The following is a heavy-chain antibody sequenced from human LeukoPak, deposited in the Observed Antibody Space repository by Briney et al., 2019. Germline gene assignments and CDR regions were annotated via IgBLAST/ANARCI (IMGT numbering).Heavy chain of an antibody. D-gene: IGHD4-17*01. CDR3: TREKFGDYHNWFDP. CDR1: GFTFSDHH. J-gene: IGHJ5*02. Sequence: AGGSLRLSCVASGFTFSDHHMDWVRQAPGKGLEWVGRVKIRADSYTTEYAASVKGRFTIPKDDSKSSLYLKMNGLKTEDTAVYYCTREKFGDYHNWFDPWGQGTLATVSS. CDR2: VKIRADSYTT. V-gene: IGHV3-72*01.